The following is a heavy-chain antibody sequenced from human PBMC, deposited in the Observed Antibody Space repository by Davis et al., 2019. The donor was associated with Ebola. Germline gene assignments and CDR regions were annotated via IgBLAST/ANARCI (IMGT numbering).Heavy chain of an antibody. CDR2: ISYDGNNE. Sequence: GESLKISCVASGFTFNSHSLNWVRQAPGKGLEWVASISYDGNNEYYADSVKGRFTISRDNSKNTLLLQMNSLRAEDTAVYYWAKDTSNVWFDVWGQGTMVTVSS. V-gene: IGHV3-30*18. CDR3: AKDTSNVWFDV. J-gene: IGHJ3*01. D-gene: IGHD6-19*01. CDR1: GFTFNSHS.